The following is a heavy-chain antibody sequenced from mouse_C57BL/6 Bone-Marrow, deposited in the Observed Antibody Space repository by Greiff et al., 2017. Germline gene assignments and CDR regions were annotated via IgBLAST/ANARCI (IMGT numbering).Heavy chain of an antibody. J-gene: IGHJ3*01. Sequence: VQLQESGAELAKPGASVKLSCKASGYTFTSYWMHWVKQRPGQGLEWIGYINPSSGYTKYNQKFKDKATLTADKSSSTAYMRRSSLTYADSAVCYCASDYYPPWFAYWGQGTMVTVSA. V-gene: IGHV1-7*01. D-gene: IGHD1-1*01. CDR2: INPSSGYT. CDR3: ASDYYPPWFAY. CDR1: GYTFTSYW.